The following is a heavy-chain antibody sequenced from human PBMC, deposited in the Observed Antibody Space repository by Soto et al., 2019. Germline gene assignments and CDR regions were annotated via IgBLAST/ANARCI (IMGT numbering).Heavy chain of an antibody. J-gene: IGHJ5*02. Sequence: PSETLSLTCTVSGGSISSSSYYWGWIRQPPGKGLEWIGSIYYSGSTYYNPSLKSRVTISVDTSKNQFSLKLSSVTAADTAVYYCARTRAVWFDPWGQGTLVTVSX. D-gene: IGHD6-19*01. V-gene: IGHV4-39*01. CDR2: IYYSGST. CDR3: ARTRAVWFDP. CDR1: GGSISSSSYY.